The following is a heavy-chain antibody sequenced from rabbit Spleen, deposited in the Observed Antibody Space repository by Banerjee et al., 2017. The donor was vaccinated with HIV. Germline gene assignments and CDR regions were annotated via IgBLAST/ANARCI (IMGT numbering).Heavy chain of an antibody. D-gene: IGHD4-2*01. CDR2: IYTSSGST. V-gene: IGHV1S43*01. CDR1: GIDFSSYYY. Sequence: QSLEESGGGLVKPGGTLTLTCKASGIDFSSYYYMCWVRQAPGKGLELIACIYTSSGSTWYASWVNGRFTISRSTSLNTVDLKMTSLTDADTATYFCARDLAGYVGFGYISYLDLWGPGTLVTVS. CDR3: ARDLAGYVGFGYISYLDL. J-gene: IGHJ4*01.